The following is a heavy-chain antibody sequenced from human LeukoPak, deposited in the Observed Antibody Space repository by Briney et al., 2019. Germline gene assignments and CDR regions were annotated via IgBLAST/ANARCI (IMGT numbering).Heavy chain of an antibody. D-gene: IGHD2-2*01. V-gene: IGHV3-23*01. CDR3: ARDYQPLLYYMDV. Sequence: GGSLRLSCAASGFTFSSYGMSWVRQAAGKGLEWVSAISGSGGSTYYADSVKGRFTISRDNSKNSLYLQMNSLRAEDTAVYYCARDYQPLLYYMDVWGKGTTVTVSS. CDR2: ISGSGGST. J-gene: IGHJ6*03. CDR1: GFTFSSYG.